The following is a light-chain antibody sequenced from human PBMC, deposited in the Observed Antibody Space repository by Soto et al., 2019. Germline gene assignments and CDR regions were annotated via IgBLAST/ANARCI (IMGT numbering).Light chain of an antibody. Sequence: DIVLTQSPATLSLSPGERATLSCGASQSITNNYLAWYQQKPGLAPRLLIYDTSKRAIGIPDRFSGSGSGTDFTLTISRLEPEDFAVYYCQQFGSLITFGGVTKVELK. CDR3: QQFGSLIT. V-gene: IGKV3D-20*01. CDR1: QSITNNY. CDR2: DTS. J-gene: IGKJ4*01.